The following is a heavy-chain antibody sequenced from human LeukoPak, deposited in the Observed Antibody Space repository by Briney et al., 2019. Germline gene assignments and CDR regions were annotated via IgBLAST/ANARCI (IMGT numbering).Heavy chain of an antibody. D-gene: IGHD3-9*01. CDR2: ISAYNGNT. CDR3: ARANYDFLTGYFLNYFDF. V-gene: IGHV1-18*01. CDR1: GYTFTSYG. Sequence: ASVKVSCKASGYTFTSYGISWVRQAPGQGLEWMGWISAYNGNTNYAQKLQGRVTMTTDTSTTTAYMELRSLRYDDTAVYYCARANYDFLTGYFLNYFDFWGQGTLVTVSS. J-gene: IGHJ4*02.